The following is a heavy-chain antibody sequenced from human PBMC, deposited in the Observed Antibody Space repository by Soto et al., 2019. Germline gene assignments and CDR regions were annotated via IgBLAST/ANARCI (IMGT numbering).Heavy chain of an antibody. CDR3: ARAISGYVT. J-gene: IGHJ5*02. CDR2: INVVNGDT. Sequence: ASVKVSCKASGITFSSYAMHWVRQAPGQRLEWMGWINVVNGDTRYSQIFQGRVTLTRDTSASTVYLDLSSLRSEDTAIYYCARAISGYVTWGQGALVTVSS. V-gene: IGHV1-3*01. D-gene: IGHD5-12*01. CDR1: GITFSSYA.